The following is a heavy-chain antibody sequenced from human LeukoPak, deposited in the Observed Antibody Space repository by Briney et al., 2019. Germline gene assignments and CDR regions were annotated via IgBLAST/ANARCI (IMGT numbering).Heavy chain of an antibody. CDR3: ARVLYCSSTSCYMEIDAFDI. Sequence: ASVKVSCKASGYTFTSYGISWVRQATGQGLEWMGWMNPNSGNTGYAQKFQGRVTITRNTSISTAYMELSSLRSEDTAVYYCARVLYCSSTSCYMEIDAFDIWGQGTMVTVSS. V-gene: IGHV1-8*03. D-gene: IGHD2-2*01. CDR1: GYTFTSYG. J-gene: IGHJ3*02. CDR2: MNPNSGNT.